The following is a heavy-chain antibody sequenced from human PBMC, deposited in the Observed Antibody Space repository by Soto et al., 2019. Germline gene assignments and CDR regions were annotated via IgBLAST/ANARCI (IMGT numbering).Heavy chain of an antibody. CDR1: DFTFRNSW. CDR3: ATFRSYSDY. CDR2: IKPDGGAT. J-gene: IGHJ4*02. Sequence: PGGSLRLSCATSDFTFRNSWINWVRQAPGKGLEWVANIKPDGGATNYVDSVKGRFTISRDDSENTLYLQMNSLKSEDTAVYYCATFRSYSDYWGPGTLVTVSS. V-gene: IGHV3-7*03.